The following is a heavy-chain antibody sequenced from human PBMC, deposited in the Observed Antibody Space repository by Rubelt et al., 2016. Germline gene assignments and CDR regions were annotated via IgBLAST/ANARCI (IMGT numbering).Heavy chain of an antibody. J-gene: IGHJ4*02. D-gene: IGHD6-25*01. CDR3: ASCEAAPGNFDY. CDR1: GFTFRTYA. CDR2: ISHDGNYY. V-gene: IGHV3-30*04. Sequence: QVQLVESGGGVVQPGRSLRLSCAASGFTFRTYAMHWVRQAPGKGLEWVAVISHDGNYYQHADSVKGRFTISRDNSKNTLYLQMNRLRTEDTAMYYCASCEAAPGNFDYWGQGTLVAVSS.